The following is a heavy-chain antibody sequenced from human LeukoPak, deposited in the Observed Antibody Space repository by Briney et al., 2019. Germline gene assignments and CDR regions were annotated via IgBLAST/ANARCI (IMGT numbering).Heavy chain of an antibody. V-gene: IGHV4-34*01. CDR3: ARIGYSSSFAKIFQH. CDR1: GGSFSGYY. D-gene: IGHD6-13*01. CDR2: INHSGST. J-gene: IGHJ1*01. Sequence: SETLSLTCAVYGGSFSGYYWSWIRQPPGKGLEWIGEINHSGSTNYNPSLKSRVTISVDTPKNQFSLKLSSVTAADTAVYYCARIGYSSSFAKIFQHWGQGTLVTVSS.